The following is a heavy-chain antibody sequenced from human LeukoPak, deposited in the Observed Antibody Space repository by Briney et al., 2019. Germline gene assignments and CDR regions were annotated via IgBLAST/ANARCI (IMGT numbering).Heavy chain of an antibody. CDR3: ARNGGNSDFDY. CDR2: IYHSGST. J-gene: IGHJ4*02. D-gene: IGHD4-23*01. V-gene: IGHV4-30-2*01. Sequence: SETLSLTCAVSGGSISSGGYSWSWIRQPPGKGLEWIGYIYHSGSTNYNPSLKSRVTMLLDKSKNQFSLKLSSVTAADTAVYYCARNGGNSDFDYWGQGTLVTVSS. CDR1: GGSISSGGYS.